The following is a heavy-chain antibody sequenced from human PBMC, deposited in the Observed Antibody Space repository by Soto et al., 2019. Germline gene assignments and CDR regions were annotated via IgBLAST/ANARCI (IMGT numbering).Heavy chain of an antibody. Sequence: QVTLKESGPVLVKPTETLTLTCTVSGFSLSKARMGVSWIRQPPGKALEWLAHIFWNDERSYNTSLKSRLTISRDTSQXQVVLTMTNVDPVDTGTYFCARALREGLPIYYFDSWGQGTLVTVTS. V-gene: IGHV2-26*01. CDR2: IFWNDER. J-gene: IGHJ4*02. CDR1: GFSLSKARMG. D-gene: IGHD1-26*01. CDR3: ARALREGLPIYYFDS.